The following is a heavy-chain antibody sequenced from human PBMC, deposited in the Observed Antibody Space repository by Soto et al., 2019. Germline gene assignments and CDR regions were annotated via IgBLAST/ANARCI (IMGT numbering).Heavy chain of an antibody. V-gene: IGHV3-7*05. CDR1: GFTFSNYW. Sequence: GGSLRLSCAASGFTFSNYWMTWVRQAPGKGLEWVASIKQHGSEKYYVDSLKGRFTISRDNAKNSLYLQMNSLRAEDTAVYYCASGYDFWSGYWFDYWGQGTLVTVSS. J-gene: IGHJ4*02. CDR3: ASGYDFWSGYWFDY. D-gene: IGHD3-3*01. CDR2: IKQHGSEK.